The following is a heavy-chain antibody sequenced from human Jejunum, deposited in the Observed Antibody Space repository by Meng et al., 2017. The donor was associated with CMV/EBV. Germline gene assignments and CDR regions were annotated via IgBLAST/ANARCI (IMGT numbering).Heavy chain of an antibody. V-gene: IGHV4-59*01. CDR1: SIRTYW. Sequence: SIRTYWWSWIRQSPGTGLEWIGYIHHSGTTTHNPSLRSRVIMSVDTSNNQFSLKLTSVTAADTAVYYCARDSYHYGSSTYNWFDPWGQGILVTVSS. CDR2: IHHSGTT. J-gene: IGHJ5*02. D-gene: IGHD3-10*01. CDR3: ARDSYHYGSSTYNWFDP.